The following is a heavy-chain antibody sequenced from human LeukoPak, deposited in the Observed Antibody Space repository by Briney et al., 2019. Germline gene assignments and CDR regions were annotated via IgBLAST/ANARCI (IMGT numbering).Heavy chain of an antibody. J-gene: IGHJ6*02. CDR3: ARMAPTVARGMDV. Sequence: PGGSLRLSCAASGFMFSSYWMHWVRQAPGKGLGWVSRINSDGSSTNYADSVKGRFTISRDNAKNTLYLQMNSLRAEDTAVYYCARMAPTVARGMDVWGQGTTVTVSS. V-gene: IGHV3-74*01. D-gene: IGHD2-21*01. CDR2: INSDGSST. CDR1: GFMFSSYW.